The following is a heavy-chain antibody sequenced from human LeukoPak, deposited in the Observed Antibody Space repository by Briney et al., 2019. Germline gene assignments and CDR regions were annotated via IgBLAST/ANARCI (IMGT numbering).Heavy chain of an antibody. CDR2: IIGSGRDT. V-gene: IGHV3-23*01. CDR3: AKDPPRGSYNYHYYMDV. D-gene: IGHD1-26*01. Sequence: PGGSLRLSCTASGFTFSTYAMNWVRQAPGKRLEWVSSIIGSGRDTYYADSVRGRITISRDNSKNTLYLQMNSLRAEDTAVYYCAKDPPRGSYNYHYYMDVWGKGTTVTISS. J-gene: IGHJ6*03. CDR1: GFTFSTYA.